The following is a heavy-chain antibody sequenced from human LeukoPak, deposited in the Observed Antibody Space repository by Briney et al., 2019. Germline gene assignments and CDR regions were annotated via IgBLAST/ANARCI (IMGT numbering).Heavy chain of an antibody. CDR3: ARDPHVSY. CDR1: GFIVSSNY. Sequence: PGGSLRLSCAASGFIVSSNYMTWVRQAPGKGLEWVSVIYSDGSTFYADSVKGRFTISRDTSKNTLYLQMNNLRADDTAVYYCARDPHVSYWGQGALVTVSS. D-gene: IGHD3-10*02. J-gene: IGHJ4*02. V-gene: IGHV3-53*01. CDR2: IYSDGST.